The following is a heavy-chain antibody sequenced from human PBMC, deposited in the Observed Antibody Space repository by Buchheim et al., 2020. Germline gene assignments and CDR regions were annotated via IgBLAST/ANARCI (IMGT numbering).Heavy chain of an antibody. Sequence: QVQLVESGGGVVQPGRSLRLSCAASGFIFSRYAMHWVRQAPGKGLEWVAVISYDGSNKYYADSVKGRCTITRNNSKNTPYLHLNSLRTEDTAVYYCATGPPQFDYWGQGTL. CDR2: ISYDGSNK. CDR3: ATGPPQFDY. J-gene: IGHJ4*02. CDR1: GFIFSRYA. V-gene: IGHV3-30-3*01.